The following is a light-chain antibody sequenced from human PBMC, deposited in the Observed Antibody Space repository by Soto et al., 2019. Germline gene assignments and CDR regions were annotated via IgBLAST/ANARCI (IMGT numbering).Light chain of an antibody. Sequence: EIVLTQSPGTLSLSPGERATLSCRASQSVSSSYLAWYQQKPGQAPRLLIYGASSRATGIPARFSGSGSGTEFTLTISSLQSEDFAVYYCQQYNSWHFTFGPGTKVDIK. CDR2: GAS. V-gene: IGKV3-15*01. CDR3: QQYNSWHFT. J-gene: IGKJ3*01. CDR1: QSVSSSY.